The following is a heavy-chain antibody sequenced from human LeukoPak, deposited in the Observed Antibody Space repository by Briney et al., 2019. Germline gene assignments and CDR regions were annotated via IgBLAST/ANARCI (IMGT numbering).Heavy chain of an antibody. J-gene: IGHJ4*02. D-gene: IGHD3-22*01. CDR1: GYTFTGYY. V-gene: IGHV1-2*02. CDR2: INPNSGGT. CDR3: ARGHKTYYYDSSGYYYGHFDY. Sequence: ASVTVSCKASGYTFTGYYMHWVRQAPGQGLEWMGWINPNSGGTNYAQKFQGRVTMTRDTSISTAYMELSRLRSDDTAVYYCARGHKTYYYDSSGYYYGHFDYWGQGTLVTVSS.